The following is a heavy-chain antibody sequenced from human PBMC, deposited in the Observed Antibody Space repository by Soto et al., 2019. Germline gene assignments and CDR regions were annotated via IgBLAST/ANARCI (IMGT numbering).Heavy chain of an antibody. CDR2: VGWSGSST. Sequence: EVQLLESGGGLVQPGGSLRLSCAASGFTFNNYAMSWVRRAPGKGLEWVSTVGWSGSSTYYADSVKGRSTTSRDNSKNTLYLQMSSLRAEDTAVYYCAKKYHYDSGTYLYHFDYWGQGTLVIVSS. J-gene: IGHJ4*02. CDR3: AKKYHYDSGTYLYHFDY. D-gene: IGHD3-10*01. CDR1: GFTFNNYA. V-gene: IGHV3-23*01.